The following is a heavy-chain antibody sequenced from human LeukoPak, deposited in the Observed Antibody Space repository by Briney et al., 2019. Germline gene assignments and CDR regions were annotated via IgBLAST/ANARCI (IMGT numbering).Heavy chain of an antibody. Sequence: GGSLRLSCAASGFTFSRSWMSWVRQARGKALEWVANIRQDGSEKNHADSVKGRFTISRDNAKNSLFLQMNSLRVEDTALYYCARDWSKGATDYWGQGTLVTVSS. CDR3: ARDWSKGATDY. J-gene: IGHJ4*02. V-gene: IGHV3-7*01. D-gene: IGHD1-26*01. CDR2: IRQDGSEK. CDR1: GFTFSRSW.